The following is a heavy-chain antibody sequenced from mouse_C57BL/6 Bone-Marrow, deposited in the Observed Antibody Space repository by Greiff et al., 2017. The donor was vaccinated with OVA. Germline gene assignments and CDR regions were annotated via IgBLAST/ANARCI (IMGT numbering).Heavy chain of an antibody. CDR1: GYTFTSYW. V-gene: IGHV1-72*01. CDR3: ARERRLLLRRRAMDY. Sequence: QVQLQQPGAELVKPGASVKLSCKASGYTFTSYWMHWVKQRPGRGLEWIGRIDPNSGGTKYNEKFKSKATLTVDKPSSTAYMQLSSLTSEDSAVYNCARERRLLLRRRAMDYGGQGTSVTVSS. D-gene: IGHD1-1*01. CDR2: IDPNSGGT. J-gene: IGHJ4*01.